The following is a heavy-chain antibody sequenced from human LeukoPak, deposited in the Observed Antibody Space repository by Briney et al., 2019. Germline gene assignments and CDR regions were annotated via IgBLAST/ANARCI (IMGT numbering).Heavy chain of an antibody. V-gene: IGHV3-9*01. CDR2: ISWNSGSI. D-gene: IGHD1-26*01. J-gene: IGHJ4*02. CDR3: AKDIYGGAIDY. CDR1: GFTFDDYA. Sequence: GGSLRLSCAASGFTFDDYAMHWVRLAPGKGLEWVSGISWNSGSIGYADSVKGRFTISRDNAKNSLYLQMNSLRAEDTALYYCAKDIYGGAIDYWGQGTLVTVSS.